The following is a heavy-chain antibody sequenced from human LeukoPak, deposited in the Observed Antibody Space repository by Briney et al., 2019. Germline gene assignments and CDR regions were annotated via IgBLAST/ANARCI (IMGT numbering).Heavy chain of an antibody. CDR1: ELTFSSNS. J-gene: IGHJ4*02. CDR3: AKDNLAAGTGTLPPRYFDY. CDR2: ISSSGIYI. D-gene: IGHD6-13*01. V-gene: IGHV3-21*01. Sequence: GGSLRLSCAVSELTFSSNSMNWVRQAPGKGLEWVSSISSSGIYIYYADSVKGRFTISRDNARNSLYLQMNSLRAEDTAVYYCAKDNLAAGTGTLPPRYFDYWGQGTLVTVSS.